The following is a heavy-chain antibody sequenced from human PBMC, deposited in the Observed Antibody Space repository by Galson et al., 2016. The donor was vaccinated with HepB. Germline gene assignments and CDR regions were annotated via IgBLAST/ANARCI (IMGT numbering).Heavy chain of an antibody. CDR1: GYTFTSYS. D-gene: IGHD3-10*01. CDR2: ISAYNGHT. Sequence: SVKVSCKASGYTFTSYSIVWVRQAPGQGLEWMGWISAYNGHTDYAQKFQDRVTVTTDTSTSTAFMELRSLRSDDTAVYYCARSGMVRGLIPLLFWGQGTPVIVSS. J-gene: IGHJ4*02. V-gene: IGHV1-18*01. CDR3: ARSGMVRGLIPLLF.